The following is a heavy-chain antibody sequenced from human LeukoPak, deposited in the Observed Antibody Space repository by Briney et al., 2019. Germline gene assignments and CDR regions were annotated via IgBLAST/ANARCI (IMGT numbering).Heavy chain of an antibody. CDR2: IYYSGST. J-gene: IGHJ6*03. V-gene: IGHV4-59*01. CDR3: AREADRSGWYAGGMDV. CDR1: GGSISSYY. D-gene: IGHD6-19*01. Sequence: SETLSLTCTVSGGSISSYYWSWIRQPPGKGLEWIGYIYYSGSTNYNPSLKSRVTIPVDTSKNQFSLKLSSVTAADTAVYYCAREADRSGWYAGGMDVWGKGTTVTVSS.